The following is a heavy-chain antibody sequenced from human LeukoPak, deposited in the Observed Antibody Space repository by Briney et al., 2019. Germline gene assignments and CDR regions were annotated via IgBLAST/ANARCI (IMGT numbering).Heavy chain of an antibody. CDR1: GDSINNFY. CDR3: ARTPPIRKDYYYYGMDV. Sequence: SETLSLTCTVSGDSINNFYWAWIRQPPGNTLEWIGYISYSGSTSYNPSLKSRITIVVDTSKNQFSLKLSSVTAADTAVYYCARTPPIRKDYYYYGMDVWGQGTTVTVSS. J-gene: IGHJ6*02. CDR2: ISYSGST. D-gene: IGHD5-24*01. V-gene: IGHV4-59*01.